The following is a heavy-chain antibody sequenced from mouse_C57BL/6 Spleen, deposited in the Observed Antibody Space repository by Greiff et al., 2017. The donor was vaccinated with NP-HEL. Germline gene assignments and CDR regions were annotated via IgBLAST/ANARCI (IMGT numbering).Heavy chain of an antibody. CDR3: TTVYYYGSSYYFDY. J-gene: IGHJ2*01. Sequence: QVHVKQSGAELVKPGASVKISCKASGYAFSSYWMNWVKQRPGKGLEWIGQIYPGDGDTNYNGKFKGKATLTADKSSSTAYMQLSSLTSEDSAVYFCTTVYYYGSSYYFDYWGQGTTLTVSS. CDR2: IYPGDGDT. D-gene: IGHD1-1*01. V-gene: IGHV1-80*01. CDR1: GYAFSSYW.